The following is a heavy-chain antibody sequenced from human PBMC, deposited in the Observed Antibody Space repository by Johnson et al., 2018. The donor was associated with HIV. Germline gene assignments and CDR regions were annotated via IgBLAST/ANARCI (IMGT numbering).Heavy chain of an antibody. V-gene: IGHV3-NL1*01. D-gene: IGHD6-13*01. Sequence: QVQLVESGGGLVQPGGSLRVSCAASGFKYAASGLAFSNYAVKWVSHTPGGDGGTSFADSVKGRFTISRDNSKNTLYLQMNSLRAEDTAVYYCAKSIAAAGTNAFDIWGQGTIVTVSS. CDR2: TPGGDGGT. J-gene: IGHJ3*02. CDR1: GFKYA. CDR3: AKSIAAAGTNAFDI.